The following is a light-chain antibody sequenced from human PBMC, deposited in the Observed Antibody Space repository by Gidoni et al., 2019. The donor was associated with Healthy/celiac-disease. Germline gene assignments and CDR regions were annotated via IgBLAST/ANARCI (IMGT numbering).Light chain of an antibody. V-gene: IGKV3-11*01. J-gene: IGKJ5*01. CDR2: DAS. CDR1: QSVSSN. Sequence: EIVLTQSPATLSLSPGERATLSYRASQSVSSNLAWYQQNPGQAPRLLIYDASNRATGSPARFSGSGSGTDFTLTISSLGPEDFAFDYCQQRSNWPPEITFGQGTRLEIK. CDR3: QQRSNWPPEIT.